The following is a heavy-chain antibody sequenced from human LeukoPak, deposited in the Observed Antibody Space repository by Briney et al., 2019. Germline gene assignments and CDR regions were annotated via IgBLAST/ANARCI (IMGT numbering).Heavy chain of an antibody. CDR1: GYTFTHYY. J-gene: IGHJ4*02. CDR3: ARGGPRGDTAMVLTY. Sequence: SLKVSCQASGYTFTHYYMHCVRQTPGQGLEWMGMINPSGGSTSYAQKFQGRVTMTRGTSTSTVYMELISLRSEDTAVYYCARGGPRGDTAMVLTYWGQGTLVTVSS. CDR2: INPSGGST. D-gene: IGHD5-18*01. V-gene: IGHV1-46*01.